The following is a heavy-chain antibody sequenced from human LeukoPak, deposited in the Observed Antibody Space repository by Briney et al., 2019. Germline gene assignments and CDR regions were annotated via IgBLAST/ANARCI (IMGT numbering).Heavy chain of an antibody. J-gene: IGHJ5*02. D-gene: IGHD2-2*01. CDR2: VGGSGGTI. CDR3: AKTRIIPTAPFDP. Sequence: PGGSLRLSCAASGFTFNIDAMSWVRQAPGKGLEWVSVVGGSGGTIYYADSVKVRFTISRDNYKNTLYLQMNSLRAEDTAGYYCAKTRIIPTAPFDPWGQGTLVTVSS. CDR1: GFTFNIDA. V-gene: IGHV3-23*01.